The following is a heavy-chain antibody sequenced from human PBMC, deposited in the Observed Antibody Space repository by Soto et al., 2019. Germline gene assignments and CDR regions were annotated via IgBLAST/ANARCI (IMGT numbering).Heavy chain of an antibody. Sequence: SETLSLTCTVSGGSISSYYWSWIRQPPGKGLEWIGYIYYSGSTYYNPSLKSRVTISVDTSKNQFSLKLSSVTAADTAVYYCARGAYYGSGSPAPFDYWGQGTLVTVSS. V-gene: IGHV4-59*08. J-gene: IGHJ4*02. D-gene: IGHD3-10*01. CDR1: GGSISSYY. CDR2: IYYSGST. CDR3: ARGAYYGSGSPAPFDY.